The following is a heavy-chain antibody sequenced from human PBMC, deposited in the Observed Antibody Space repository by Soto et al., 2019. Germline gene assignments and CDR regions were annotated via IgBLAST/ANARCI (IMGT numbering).Heavy chain of an antibody. D-gene: IGHD2-2*01. V-gene: IGHV4-4*02. CDR2: IYHSGTT. J-gene: IGHJ2*01. CDR1: GDSISSNRW. Sequence: QVQLQESGPGLVRASGTLSLTCAVSGDSISSNRWWSWVRQPPGQGLEWIGEIYHSGTTKYNPSLKRRVSISVEKSKNQFSLNLNSVTAADTAVYYCATGGRYCSTTGCLCWYLDLVGRCTLVSVSS. CDR3: ATGGRYCSTTGCLCWYLDL.